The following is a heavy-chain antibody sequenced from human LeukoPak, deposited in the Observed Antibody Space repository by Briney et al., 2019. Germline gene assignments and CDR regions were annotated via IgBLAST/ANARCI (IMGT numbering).Heavy chain of an antibody. CDR1: GFTFSSYW. V-gene: IGHV3-7*01. Sequence: GGSLRLSCAASGFTFSSYWMSWVRQAPGKGLERVANIKQDGSEKYYVDSVKGRFTISRDNAKNSLYLQMNSLRAEDTAVYYCARDYYYGSGRLGYMDVWGKGTTVTVSS. D-gene: IGHD3-10*01. J-gene: IGHJ6*03. CDR2: IKQDGSEK. CDR3: ARDYYYGSGRLGYMDV.